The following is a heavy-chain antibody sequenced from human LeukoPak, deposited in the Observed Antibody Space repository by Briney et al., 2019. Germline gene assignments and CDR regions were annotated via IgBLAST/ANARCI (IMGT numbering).Heavy chain of an antibody. D-gene: IGHD3-22*01. Sequence: GGSLRLSCAASGFTFSSYSMNWVRQAPGKGLEWVSYISSSSSTIYYADSVKGRFTISRDNAKNSLSLQMNSLRAEAKVVYYCARVLHKRNYDSSGYYGYWGQGALVTVSS. CDR2: ISSSSSTI. J-gene: IGHJ4*02. V-gene: IGHV3-48*01. CDR3: ARVLHKRNYDSSGYYGY. CDR1: GFTFSSYS.